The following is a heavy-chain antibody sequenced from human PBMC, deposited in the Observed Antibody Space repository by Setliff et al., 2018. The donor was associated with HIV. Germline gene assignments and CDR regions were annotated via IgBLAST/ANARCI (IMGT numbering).Heavy chain of an antibody. D-gene: IGHD3-10*01. CDR1: GGSFSGYY. Sequence: SETLSLTCTVYGGSFSGYYWTWIRQPPGKGLEWIGYISQSGSTYYNPSLMSRVTISLDTSKNQFSLKLSSVTAADTAVYYCAAGLWFGEFSSWQYWHFDLWGRGTLVTVSS. CDR2: ISQSGST. J-gene: IGHJ2*01. CDR3: AAGLWFGEFSSWQYWHFDL. V-gene: IGHV4-59*06.